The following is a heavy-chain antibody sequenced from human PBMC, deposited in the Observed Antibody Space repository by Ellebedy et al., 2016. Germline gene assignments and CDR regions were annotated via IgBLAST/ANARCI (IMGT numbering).Heavy chain of an antibody. CDR1: GFTFSSYA. V-gene: IGHV3-23*01. CDR3: ASFSGSYRNLDY. J-gene: IGHJ4*02. CDR2: ISGSGTST. D-gene: IGHD1-26*01. Sequence: GGSLRLSCAASGFTFSSYAMSWVRQAPGKGLEWVSSISGSGTSTYYADSVKGRFTISRDNSKNTLYLQMNSLRAEDTDVYYCASFSGSYRNLDYWGQGTLVTVSS.